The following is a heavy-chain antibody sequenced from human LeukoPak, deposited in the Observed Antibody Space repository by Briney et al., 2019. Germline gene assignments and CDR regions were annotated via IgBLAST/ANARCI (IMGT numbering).Heavy chain of an antibody. Sequence: SETLSLTCTVSGDSISSYYWSWIRQPPGKGLEWIGYIYYSGSTNYNPSLKSRVTISVDTSKNQFSLKLSSVTAADTAVYYCARVNLRSSGWYGDFDYWGQGTLVTVSS. J-gene: IGHJ4*02. CDR1: GDSISSYY. CDR3: ARVNLRSSGWYGDFDY. D-gene: IGHD6-19*01. CDR2: IYYSGST. V-gene: IGHV4-59*01.